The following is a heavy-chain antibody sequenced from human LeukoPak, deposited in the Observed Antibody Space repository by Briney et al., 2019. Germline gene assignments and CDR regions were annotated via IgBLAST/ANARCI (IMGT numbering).Heavy chain of an antibody. CDR2: INHSGST. D-gene: IGHD3-22*01. CDR3: ARHARYYYDSSGYYPWDCCFF. J-gene: IGHJ4*02. V-gene: IGHV4-34*01. CDR1: GGSFSGYY. Sequence: SETLSLTCAVYGGSFSGYYWSWIRQPPGKGLEWIGEINHSGSTNYNPSLKSRVTISVDTSKNQFSLKLSSVTAADTAVYYCARHARYYYDSSGYYPWDCCFFWGQGTLVTVSS.